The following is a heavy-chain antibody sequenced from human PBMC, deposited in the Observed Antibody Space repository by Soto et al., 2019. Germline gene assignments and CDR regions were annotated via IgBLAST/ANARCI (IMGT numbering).Heavy chain of an antibody. D-gene: IGHD3-22*01. J-gene: IGHJ6*02. CDR2: ISYDGSNK. Sequence: PGGSLRLSCAASGFTFSSYAMHWVRQAPGKGLEWVAVISYDGSNKYYADPVKGRFTISRDNSKNTLYLQMNSLRAEDTAVYYCARDLYYYDSSGHYYYYGMDVWGQGTTVTVSS. V-gene: IGHV3-30-3*01. CDR3: ARDLYYYDSSGHYYYYGMDV. CDR1: GFTFSSYA.